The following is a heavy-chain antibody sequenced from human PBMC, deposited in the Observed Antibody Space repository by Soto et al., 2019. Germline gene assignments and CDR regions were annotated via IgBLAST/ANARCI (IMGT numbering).Heavy chain of an antibody. V-gene: IGHV3-66*01. J-gene: IGHJ5*02. CDR3: ARDFGEYYDSSGYYDP. D-gene: IGHD3-22*01. CDR2: IFTGGST. CDR1: GFIVSSNF. Sequence: GGSLRLSCEVSGFIVSSNFMSWVRLVPGKGLEWVSLIFTGGSTYYADSVKGRFTISRDSSKNTLYLQMSNVRTEDTAVYYCARDFGEYYDSSGYYDPWGQGTLVTVSS.